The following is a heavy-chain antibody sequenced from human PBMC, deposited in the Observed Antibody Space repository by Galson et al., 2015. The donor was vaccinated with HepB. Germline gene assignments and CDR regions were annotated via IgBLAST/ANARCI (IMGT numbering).Heavy chain of an antibody. CDR3: AKSLRIVGAKSGY. Sequence: SLRLSCAASGFTFSSYAMSWVRQAPGKGLEWVSAISGSGGSTYYADSAKGRFTISRDNSKNTLYLQMNSLRAEDTAVYYCAKSLRIVGAKSGYWGQGTLVTVSS. CDR1: GFTFSSYA. CDR2: ISGSGGST. D-gene: IGHD1-26*01. V-gene: IGHV3-23*01. J-gene: IGHJ4*02.